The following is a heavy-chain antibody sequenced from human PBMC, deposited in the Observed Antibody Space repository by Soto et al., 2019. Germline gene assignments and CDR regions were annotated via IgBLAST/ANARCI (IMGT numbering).Heavy chain of an antibody. CDR3: ARVVPGAEAWFGP. D-gene: IGHD2-2*01. Sequence: GAPVQVPCKTSGYTFSNYGITWVRQAPGQPLEWLGWISLYSDGTNYAQKFQGRVSMTTDTSTTTAYMELRSLRSDDTAVYYCARVVPGAEAWFGPWGQGTLVTVSS. CDR2: ISLYSDGT. J-gene: IGHJ5*02. V-gene: IGHV1-18*01. CDR1: GYTFSNYG.